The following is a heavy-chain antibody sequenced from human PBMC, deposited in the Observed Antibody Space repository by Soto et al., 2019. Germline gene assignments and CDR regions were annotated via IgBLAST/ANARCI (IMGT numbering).Heavy chain of an antibody. V-gene: IGHV1-18*01. J-gene: IGHJ4*02. D-gene: IGHD3-22*01. CDR3: ARDSNPYDSSGYRVY. Sequence: ASVKVSCKASGYTFTSYGISWVRQAPGQGLEWMGWISAYNGNTNYARKLQGRVTMTTDTSKSTAYMELRSLRSDDTAVYYCARDSNPYDSSGYRVYWGQGTLVTVSS. CDR1: GYTFTSYG. CDR2: ISAYNGNT.